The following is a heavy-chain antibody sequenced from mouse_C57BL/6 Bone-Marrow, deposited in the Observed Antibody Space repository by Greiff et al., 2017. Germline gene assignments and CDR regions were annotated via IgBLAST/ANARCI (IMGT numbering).Heavy chain of an antibody. V-gene: IGHV1-19*01. J-gene: IGHJ3*01. CDR2: INPYNGGT. D-gene: IGHD2-4*01. Sequence: EVKLVESGPVLVKPGASVKMSCKASGYTFTDYYMNWVKQSHGKSLEWIGVINPYNGGTSYNQKFKGKATLTVDKSSSTAYMELTSLTSEDSAVYYCVYDYDVSWFAYWGQGTLVTVSA. CDR3: VYDYDVSWFAY. CDR1: GYTFTDYY.